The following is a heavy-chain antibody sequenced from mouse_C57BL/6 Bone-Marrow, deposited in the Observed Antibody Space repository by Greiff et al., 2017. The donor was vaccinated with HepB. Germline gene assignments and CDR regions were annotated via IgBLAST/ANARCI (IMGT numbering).Heavy chain of an antibody. CDR1: VFNIKDDY. CDR3: TDGYYRAY. J-gene: IGHJ3*01. Sequence: VQLQQSGAELVRPGASVKLSCTASVFNIKDDYMHWVKQRPEQGLEWIGWIDPENGDTEYASKFQGKATITADTSSNTAYLQLSSLTSEDTAVYYCTDGYYRAYWGQGTLVTVSA. CDR2: IDPENGDT. V-gene: IGHV14-4*01. D-gene: IGHD2-3*01.